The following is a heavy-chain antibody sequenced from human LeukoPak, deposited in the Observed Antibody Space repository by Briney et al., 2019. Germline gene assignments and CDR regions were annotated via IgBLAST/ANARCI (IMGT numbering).Heavy chain of an antibody. CDR3: ARVGVLLWFGEPPGNPYYFDY. CDR2: IYTSGST. CDR1: GGSISSGSYY. D-gene: IGHD3-10*01. V-gene: IGHV4-61*02. J-gene: IGHJ4*02. Sequence: PSETLSLTCTVSGGSISSGSYYWSWIRQPAGKGLEWIGRIYTSGSTNYNPSLKSRVTISVDTSKNQFSLKLSSVTAADTAVYYCARVGVLLWFGEPPGNPYYFDYWGQGTLVTVSS.